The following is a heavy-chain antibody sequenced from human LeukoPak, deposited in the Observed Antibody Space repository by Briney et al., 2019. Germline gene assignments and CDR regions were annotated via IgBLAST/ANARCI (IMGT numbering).Heavy chain of an antibody. V-gene: IGHV3-64*04. CDR2: ISNNGGYT. Sequence: PGGSLRLSCAASGFTFSSYAMHWVRQAPGKGLEYVSAISNNGGYTYYADSVQGRFTISRDNSKSTLCLQMNSLRAEDTAVYYCAKQLGYCSDGSCYFPYWGQGTLVTVSS. D-gene: IGHD2-15*01. J-gene: IGHJ4*02. CDR1: GFTFSSYA. CDR3: AKQLGYCSDGSCYFPY.